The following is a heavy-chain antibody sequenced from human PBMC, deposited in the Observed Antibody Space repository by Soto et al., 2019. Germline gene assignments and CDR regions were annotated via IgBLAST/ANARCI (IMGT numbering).Heavy chain of an antibody. CDR1: GGSVSSGSYY. J-gene: IGHJ4*02. CDR3: ARGLAVAGKCYFDY. D-gene: IGHD6-19*01. Sequence: PSETLSLTCTVSGGSVSSGSYYWSWIRQPPGKGLEWIGYIYYSGSTNYNPSLKSRVTISVDTSKNQFSLKLSSVTAADTAVYYCARGLAVAGKCYFDYWGQGTLVTVSS. V-gene: IGHV4-61*01. CDR2: IYYSGST.